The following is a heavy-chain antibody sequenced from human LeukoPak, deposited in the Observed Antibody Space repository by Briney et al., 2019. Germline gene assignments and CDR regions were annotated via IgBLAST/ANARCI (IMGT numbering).Heavy chain of an antibody. Sequence: GGSLRLSCAASGFTFGDYVMHWVRQAPGKGLEWVSGISWNSGTISYADSVKGRFTISRDNAKNSLYLQMNSLRPEDTALYYCATDLSSASDTFHIWGQGTMVTVSS. J-gene: IGHJ3*02. CDR1: GFTFGDYV. V-gene: IGHV3-9*01. D-gene: IGHD6-19*01. CDR2: ISWNSGTI. CDR3: ATDLSSASDTFHI.